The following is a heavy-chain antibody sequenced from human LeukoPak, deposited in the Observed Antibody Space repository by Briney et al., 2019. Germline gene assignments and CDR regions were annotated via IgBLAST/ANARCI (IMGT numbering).Heavy chain of an antibody. Sequence: GGPLRLSCAASGFTFSSYWMHWVRQAPGKGLVWVSFISSSSSYIYYTDSVKGRFTISRDNAKNSLYLQLNSLRAEDTALYYCARGEWSSSPFDYWGQGTLVTVSS. CDR1: GFTFSSYW. J-gene: IGHJ4*02. CDR3: ARGEWSSSPFDY. CDR2: ISSSSSYI. V-gene: IGHV3-21*01. D-gene: IGHD6-6*01.